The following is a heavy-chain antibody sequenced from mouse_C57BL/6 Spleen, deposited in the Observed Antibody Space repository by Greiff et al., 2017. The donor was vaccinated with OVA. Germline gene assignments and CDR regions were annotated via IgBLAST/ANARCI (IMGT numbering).Heavy chain of an antibody. J-gene: IGHJ4*01. Sequence: EVMLVESGGGLVQPTGSLKLSCAASGFTFNTYAMHWVRQAPGKGLEWVARIRSKSSNYATYYADSVKDRFTISRDDSQSMLYLQMNNLKTEDTAMYYCVRDEGYYGSEDAMDYWGQGTSVTVSS. CDR2: IRSKSSNYAT. D-gene: IGHD1-1*01. V-gene: IGHV10-3*01. CDR1: GFTFNTYA. CDR3: VRDEGYYGSEDAMDY.